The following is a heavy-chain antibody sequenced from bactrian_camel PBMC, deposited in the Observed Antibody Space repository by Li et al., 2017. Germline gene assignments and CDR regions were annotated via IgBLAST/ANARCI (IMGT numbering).Heavy chain of an antibody. D-gene: IGHD2*01. V-gene: IGHV3-3*01. J-gene: IGHJ4*01. CDR2: IDRGNGRT. Sequence: LVESGGGSVRPGESLTLSCEISGNTFSLYSLAWFRQTPGNEREGVAVIDRGNGRTYYSESVKGRFTISQDNANSVYLQMNSLKPEDTAVYYCAAETSNCVGGSAWLVLHPDYDYWGLGTQVTVS. CDR3: AAETSNCVGGSAWLVLHPDYDY. CDR1: GNTFSLYS.